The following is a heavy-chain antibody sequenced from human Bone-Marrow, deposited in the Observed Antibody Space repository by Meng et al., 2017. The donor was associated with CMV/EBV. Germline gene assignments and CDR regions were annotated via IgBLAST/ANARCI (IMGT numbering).Heavy chain of an antibody. V-gene: IGHV3-33*06. CDR3: AKENHEFWSGKSDYYYGKDV. J-gene: IGHJ6*02. CDR2: IWYDGSNK. CDR1: GFTFSSYG. Sequence: GESLKISCAASGFTFSSYGMHWVRQAPGKGLEWVAVIWYDGSNKYYADPVKGRFTISRDNSKSTLYLQMNSLRAEDPAVYYCAKENHEFWSGKSDYYYGKDVWGQGTTVTVSS. D-gene: IGHD3-3*01.